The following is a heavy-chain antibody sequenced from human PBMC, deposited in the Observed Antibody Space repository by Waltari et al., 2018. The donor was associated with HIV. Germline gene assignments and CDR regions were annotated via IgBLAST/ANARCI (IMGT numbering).Heavy chain of an antibody. CDR2: INHSGIP. D-gene: IGHD3-22*01. V-gene: IGHV4-34*01. CDR1: GGSFSGYY. CDR3: ARIASGYYSWYFDL. J-gene: IGHJ2*01. Sequence: QVQLQQWGAGLVKPSETLSLTCAVYGGSFSGYYWSWIRQPPGKGLEWIGEINHSGIPNYNPSLKSRVNISVDTSKNQFSLKLSSVTAADTAVYYCARIASGYYSWYFDLWGRGTLASVSS.